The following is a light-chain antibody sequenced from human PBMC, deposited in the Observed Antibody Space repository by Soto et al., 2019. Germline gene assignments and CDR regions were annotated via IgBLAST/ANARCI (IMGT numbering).Light chain of an antibody. CDR1: QDIRKF. CDR3: QHYDNLVT. CDR2: DAS. Sequence: DIPMTQSPSSLSASVGDRVTITCQASQDIRKFLNWYQQKPGKAPKLLINDASNLETGVPSRFRGRGSGTDFTFTTNSLQPEDIATYYCQHYDNLVTFGPGTKVDIK. V-gene: IGKV1-33*01. J-gene: IGKJ3*01.